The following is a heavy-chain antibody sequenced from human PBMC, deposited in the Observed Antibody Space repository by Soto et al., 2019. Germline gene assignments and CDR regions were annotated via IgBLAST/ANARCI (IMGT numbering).Heavy chain of an antibody. D-gene: IGHD3-22*01. CDR1: GFSLSTSGVG. CDR2: IYWDDDK. CDR3: AHSLYGGYGYYFDY. V-gene: IGHV2-5*02. Sequence: QITLKESGPTLVKPTQTLTLTCTFSGFSLSTSGVGVGWIRQPPGKAPEWLALIYWDDDKRYSPSLKSRLTITKDTSKNQVVLTMTNMDPVDTATYYCAHSLYGGYGYYFDYWGQGTLVTVSS. J-gene: IGHJ4*02.